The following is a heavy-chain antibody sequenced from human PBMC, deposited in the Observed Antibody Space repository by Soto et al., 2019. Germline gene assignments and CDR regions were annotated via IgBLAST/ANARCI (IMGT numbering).Heavy chain of an antibody. V-gene: IGHV3-48*02. J-gene: IGHJ4*02. D-gene: IGHD3-22*01. CDR1: GITFSSYS. CDR3: ARYYYDSSGYFDY. Sequence: EVQLVEPGGGLVQPGGSLRLSCAASGITFSSYSMNWVRQAPGKGLEWVPYISSNSSTIYYADSVKGRCTISRDNANNSQYMQMNSLRDEDTAVYYCARYYYDSSGYFDYRGRQTLVMVSS. CDR2: ISSNSSTI.